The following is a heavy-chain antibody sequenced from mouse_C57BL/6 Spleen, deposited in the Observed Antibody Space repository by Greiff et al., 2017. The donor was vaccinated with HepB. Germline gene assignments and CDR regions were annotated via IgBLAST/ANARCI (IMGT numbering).Heavy chain of an antibody. J-gene: IGHJ2*01. V-gene: IGHV1-76*01. CDR2: IYPGSGNT. Sequence: QVQLQQSGAELVRPGASVKLSCKASGYTFTDYYINWVKQRPGQGLEWIARIYPGSGNTYYNEKFKGKATLTAEKSSSTAYMQLSSLTSEDSAVYFCARGGGLGQNFDYWGQGTTLTVSS. CDR1: GYTFTDYY. CDR3: ARGGGLGQNFDY. D-gene: IGHD4-1*01.